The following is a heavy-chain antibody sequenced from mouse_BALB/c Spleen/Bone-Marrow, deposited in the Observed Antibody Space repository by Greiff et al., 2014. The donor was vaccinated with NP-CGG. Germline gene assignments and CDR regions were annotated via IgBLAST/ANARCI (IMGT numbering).Heavy chain of an antibody. CDR1: GYSFSGYF. D-gene: IGHD1-1*01. J-gene: IGHJ1*01. CDR2: INPYNGES. V-gene: IGHV1-37*01. CDR3: GRGGTVVTKGSTYWYFDL. Sequence: VQLQQSGPDLVKPGASVKISCKASGYSFSGYFMNWVKQSHGKSLEWIGRINPYNGESFYNQKFKDKATLTVDKSSTTAHMDLLSLTSEDSAVYYCGRGGTVVTKGSTYWYFDLWGQGPRSPSPQ.